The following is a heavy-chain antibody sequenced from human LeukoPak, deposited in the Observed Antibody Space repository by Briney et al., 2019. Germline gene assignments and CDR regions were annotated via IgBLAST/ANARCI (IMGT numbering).Heavy chain of an antibody. D-gene: IGHD1-1*01. J-gene: IGHJ4*02. CDR3: ARCTTGKTFGSLREIKKSREIDY. CDR2: ISSSSSYI. V-gene: IGHV3-21*01. Sequence: GGSLRLSCAASGFTFSSYSMNWVRQAPGKGLEWVSSISSSSSYIHYADSVRGRFTISSDNAKNSLFLQMNSLRGEDTAVYYCARCTTGKTFGSLREIKKSREIDYWGQGTLVTVSS. CDR1: GFTFSSYS.